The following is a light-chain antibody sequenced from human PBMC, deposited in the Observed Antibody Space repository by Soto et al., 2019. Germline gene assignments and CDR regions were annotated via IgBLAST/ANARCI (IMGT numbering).Light chain of an antibody. CDR2: EVS. J-gene: IGLJ1*01. CDR3: NSYTSKSTGV. Sequence: QSALTQPASVSGSPGQSITISCTGTSSDVGGYNYVSWYQQHPGKAPKLIIYEVSNRPSGVSNRFSGSKSGNTASLTISGIQAEDEADYSCNSYTSKSTGVFGTGTKVTVL. CDR1: SSDVGGYNY. V-gene: IGLV2-14*01.